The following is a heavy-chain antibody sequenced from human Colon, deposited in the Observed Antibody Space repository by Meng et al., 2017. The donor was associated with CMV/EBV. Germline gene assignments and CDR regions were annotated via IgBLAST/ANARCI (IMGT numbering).Heavy chain of an antibody. D-gene: IGHD2-21*01. Sequence: SETLSLTCNVSGGSISSTSYYWAWIRQSPGKGLEWIGSVYYSGYTYSNPPLSSRLSISVDRSKNQFFLRLSSVTAADTAVYYCARDRHSEVVIALKGTFDIWGQGTRVTVSS. CDR1: GGSISSTSYY. J-gene: IGHJ3*02. CDR3: ARDRHSEVVIALKGTFDI. CDR2: VYYSGYT. V-gene: IGHV4-39*07.